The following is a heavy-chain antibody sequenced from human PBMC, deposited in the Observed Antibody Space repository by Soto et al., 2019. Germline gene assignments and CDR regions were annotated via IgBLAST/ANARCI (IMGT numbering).Heavy chain of an antibody. V-gene: IGHV1-69*06. J-gene: IGHJ6*02. CDR3: ARRSTGVKYGMDV. D-gene: IGHD7-27*01. CDR2: IIPIFGTA. Sequence: SVKVSCKASGGTFSSYAISWVRQAPGQGLEWMGGIIPIFGTANYAQKLQGRVTISVDRSKNQISLRLSSVTAADTAVYYCARRSTGVKYGMDVWGQGTTVTVSS. CDR1: GGTFSSYA.